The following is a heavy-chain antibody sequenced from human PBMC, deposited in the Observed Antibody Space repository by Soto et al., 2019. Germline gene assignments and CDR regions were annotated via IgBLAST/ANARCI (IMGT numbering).Heavy chain of an antibody. J-gene: IGHJ6*02. V-gene: IGHV3-30-3*01. CDR1: GFTFRIYA. D-gene: IGHD2-15*01. CDR2: ISYDGSNK. CDR3: ARGDREDIAVVIGARPGEYGVDV. Sequence: GGALRLSCAASGFTFRIYAMHWVRQAPGKGLECVAVISYDGSNKFYRDSVKGRFTISRDNSKNTLYLQINSLRYDDTAVYYCARGDREDIAVVIGARPGEYGVDVWGQGTTVTVSS.